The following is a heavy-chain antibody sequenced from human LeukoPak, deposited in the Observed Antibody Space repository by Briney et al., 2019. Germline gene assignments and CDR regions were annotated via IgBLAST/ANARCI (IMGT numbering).Heavy chain of an antibody. V-gene: IGHV4-61*02. D-gene: IGHD1-26*01. CDR2: IYTSGSN. CDR3: AREGGSYLPNWFDP. CDR1: GGSISSGSYY. Sequence: SETLSLTCTVSGGSISSGSYYWSWHRQPAGKGLEWIGRIYTSGSNNYNPSLKSRVTISVYTSKNQFSLKLSSVTAADTAVYYCAREGGSYLPNWFDPWGQGTLVTVSS. J-gene: IGHJ5*02.